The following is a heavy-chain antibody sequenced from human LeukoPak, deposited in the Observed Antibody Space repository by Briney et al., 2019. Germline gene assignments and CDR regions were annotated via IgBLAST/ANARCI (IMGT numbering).Heavy chain of an antibody. CDR3: ARDTDYGDYVPRIAFDY. J-gene: IGHJ4*02. CDR1: GDSVSSNSAA. D-gene: IGHD4-17*01. CDR2: TYYRSKWYN. Sequence: SQTLSLTCAISGDSVSSNSAAWNWIRQSPSGGLEWLGRTYYRSKWYNDYAVSVKSRITINPDTSKNQFSLQLNSVTPEDTAVYYCARDTDYGDYVPRIAFDYWGQGTLVTVSS. V-gene: IGHV6-1*01.